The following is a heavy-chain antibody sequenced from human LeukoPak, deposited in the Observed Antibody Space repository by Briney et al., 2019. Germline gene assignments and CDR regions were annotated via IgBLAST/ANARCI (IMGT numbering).Heavy chain of an antibody. CDR2: INHSGST. V-gene: IGHV4-34*01. J-gene: IGHJ2*01. Sequence: SETLSLTCAVYGGSFSGYYWSWIRQPPGKGLEWIGEINHSGSTNYNPSLKSRVTISVDTSKNQFSLKLSSVTAADTAVYYCAREQITMVRGVICYFDLWGRGTLVTVSS. D-gene: IGHD3-10*01. CDR1: GGSFSGYY. CDR3: AREQITMVRGVICYFDL.